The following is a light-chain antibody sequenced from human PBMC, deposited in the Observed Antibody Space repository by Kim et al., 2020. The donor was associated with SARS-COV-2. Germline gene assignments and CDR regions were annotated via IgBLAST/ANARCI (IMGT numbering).Light chain of an antibody. CDR3: QAWDSRTEV. V-gene: IGLV3-1*01. Sequence: SYELTQPPSVSVSPGQTATITCCGDNFEDKNVCWYHQRPGQSPVLVIYQDNKRPSGIPERFSGSNSGNTATLTISGAQAVDEADYYCQAWDSRTEVFGAG. J-gene: IGLJ1*01. CDR2: QDN. CDR1: NFEDKN.